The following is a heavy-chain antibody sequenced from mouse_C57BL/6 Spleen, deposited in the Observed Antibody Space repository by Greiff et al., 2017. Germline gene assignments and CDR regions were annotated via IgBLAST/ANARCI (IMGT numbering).Heavy chain of an antibody. CDR3: ARPVPYYYAMDY. V-gene: IGHV1-42*01. Sequence: EVQLQQSGPELVKPGASVKISCKASGYSFTGYYMNWVKQSPEKSLEWIGEINPSTGGTTYNQKFKAKATLTVDKSSSTAYMQLKSLTSEDSAVDYCARPVPYYYAMDYWGQGTSVTVSS. J-gene: IGHJ4*01. CDR2: INPSTGGT. CDR1: GYSFTGYY.